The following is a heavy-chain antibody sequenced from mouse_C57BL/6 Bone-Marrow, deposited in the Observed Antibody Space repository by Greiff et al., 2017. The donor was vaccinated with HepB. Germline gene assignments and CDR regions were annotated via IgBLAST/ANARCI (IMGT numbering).Heavy chain of an antibody. CDR3: ARGHIYDGYFYWYFDV. J-gene: IGHJ1*03. CDR1: GFNIKDYY. D-gene: IGHD2-3*01. V-gene: IGHV14-2*01. Sequence: VQLKESGAELVKPGASVKLSCTASGFNIKDYYMHWVKQRPEQGLEWIGRIDPEDGDTKYAPKFQGKATITADTSSNTAYLHLSSLTSEDTAVYYCARGHIYDGYFYWYFDVWGTGTTVTVSS. CDR2: IDPEDGDT.